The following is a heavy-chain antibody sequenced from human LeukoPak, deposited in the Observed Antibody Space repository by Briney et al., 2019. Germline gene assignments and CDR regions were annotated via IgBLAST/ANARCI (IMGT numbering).Heavy chain of an antibody. CDR1: GFSYSECW. D-gene: IGHD4-11*01. J-gene: IGHJ4*02. V-gene: IGHV3-7*01. CDR3: VSRLVPGLS. Sequence: GGSLRLSCAASGFSYSECWMSWVRQAPGKGLEWVANIKGDGSQKYYVDSVKGRFTISSENAKNSLYLQMNSLRAEDTAVYYCVSRLVPGLSWGQGTLVTVSS. CDR2: IKGDGSQK.